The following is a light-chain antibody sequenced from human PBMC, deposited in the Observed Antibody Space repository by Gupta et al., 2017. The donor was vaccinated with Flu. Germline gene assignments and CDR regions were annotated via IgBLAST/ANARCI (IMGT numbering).Light chain of an antibody. CDR2: AAS. Sequence: DSQMTQSPSSLSAPVGDRVSITCRPSQGINNYLAWYQQKPGKAPDLLIFAASTLQSGVPSRFSGSGSGTDFTLTISSLQPEDVATYYCQRYDAAPRTFGGGTKVEIK. CDR1: QGINNY. V-gene: IGKV1-27*01. J-gene: IGKJ4*01. CDR3: QRYDAAPRT.